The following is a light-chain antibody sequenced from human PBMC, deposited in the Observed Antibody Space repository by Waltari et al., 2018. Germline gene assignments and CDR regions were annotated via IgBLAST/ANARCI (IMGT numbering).Light chain of an antibody. CDR3: CSHVGRNIWV. CDR1: SSDVGFYNL. Sequence: QSALTQPASGSGSPGQSITISCTGTSSDVGFYNLVSWYQQHPDKAPKLLLYEVIERPSGVSHRFSGAKCGTRSSLTISGRQAEDEEDCYCCSHVGRNIWVFGGGTKVTVL. CDR2: EVI. J-gene: IGLJ3*02. V-gene: IGLV2-23*02.